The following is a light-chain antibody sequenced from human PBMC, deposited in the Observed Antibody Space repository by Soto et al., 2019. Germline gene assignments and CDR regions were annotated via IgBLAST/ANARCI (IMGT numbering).Light chain of an antibody. CDR2: TAS. CDR3: QQLYTYPLT. Sequence: DIQLTQSPSFLSASVGDGVTVTCRASQGINSYLAWYQQKPGKAPKLLIYTASTLQSGVPSRFSGSGSGTEFTLTITSLQPEDFAAYYCQQLYTYPLTFGGGTKVDIK. CDR1: QGINSY. V-gene: IGKV1-9*01. J-gene: IGKJ4*01.